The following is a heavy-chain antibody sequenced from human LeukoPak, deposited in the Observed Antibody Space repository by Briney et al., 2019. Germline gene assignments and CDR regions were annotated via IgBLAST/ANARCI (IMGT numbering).Heavy chain of an antibody. V-gene: IGHV3-7*05. D-gene: IGHD2/OR15-2a*01. CDR2: INQDGREK. CDR1: GLIFNTYW. Sequence: GGSLRLSCAASGLIFNTYWISWVRQAPGKGLEWLATINQDGREKYYVDSMKGRFTISRDNAKNSLFLQMNSLRAEDTAVYYCTTFYTRLTDYWGQGTLVTVSS. J-gene: IGHJ4*02. CDR3: TTFYTRLTDY.